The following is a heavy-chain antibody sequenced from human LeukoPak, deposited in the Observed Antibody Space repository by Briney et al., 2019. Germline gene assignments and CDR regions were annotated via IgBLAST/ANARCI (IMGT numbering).Heavy chain of an antibody. J-gene: IGHJ4*02. CDR2: INSDGSSA. Sequence: GGSLRRSCEASGFTFSSYWMHWVRQAPGNGLVWVSRINSDGSSASYADSVKGRFTISRDNAKNTVFLQMNSLRAEDTAVYYCARDMRWLALEALDYWGQGTLVTVSS. CDR3: ARDMRWLALEALDY. V-gene: IGHV3-74*01. D-gene: IGHD6-19*01. CDR1: GFTFSSYW.